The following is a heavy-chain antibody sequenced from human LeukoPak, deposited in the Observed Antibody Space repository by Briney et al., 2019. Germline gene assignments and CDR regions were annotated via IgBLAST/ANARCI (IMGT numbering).Heavy chain of an antibody. CDR2: INPNGDIT. J-gene: IGHJ5*02. CDR3: ARDAVGRDNWFDP. V-gene: IGHV1-46*01. Sequence: ASVKVSCKTSGYTFPSYFMHWVRQAPGQGLEWMGVINPNGDITAYAQQFQGRVTMSSDTSTITFYLELSSLRSDDTAVYYCARDAVGRDNWFDPWGQGTLVTVSS. CDR1: GYTFPSYF. D-gene: IGHD1-26*01.